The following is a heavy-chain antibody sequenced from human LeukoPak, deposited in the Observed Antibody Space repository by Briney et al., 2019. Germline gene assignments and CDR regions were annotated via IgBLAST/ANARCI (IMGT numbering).Heavy chain of an antibody. Sequence: GASVKVSCKASGGTFSSYAISWVRQAPGQGLEWMGGIIPIFGTANYAQKFQGRATITTDESTSTAYMELSSLRSEDTAVYYCARGRIEGYSNSRWFDPWGQGTLVTVSS. CDR1: GGTFSSYA. J-gene: IGHJ5*02. CDR2: IIPIFGTA. D-gene: IGHD4-11*01. V-gene: IGHV1-69*05. CDR3: ARGRIEGYSNSRWFDP.